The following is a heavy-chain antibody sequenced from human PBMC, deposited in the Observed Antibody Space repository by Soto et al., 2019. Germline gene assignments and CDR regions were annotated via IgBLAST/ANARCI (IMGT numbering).Heavy chain of an antibody. Sequence: PGGSLRLSCAASGFTFDDYAMHWVRQAPGKGLEWVSGISWNSGSIGYADSVKGRFTISRDNAKNSLYLQMNSLRAEDTALYYCAKSVAAAGTTFFDYWGQGTLVTVSS. D-gene: IGHD6-13*01. CDR3: AKSVAAAGTTFFDY. CDR2: ISWNSGSI. CDR1: GFTFDDYA. J-gene: IGHJ4*02. V-gene: IGHV3-9*01.